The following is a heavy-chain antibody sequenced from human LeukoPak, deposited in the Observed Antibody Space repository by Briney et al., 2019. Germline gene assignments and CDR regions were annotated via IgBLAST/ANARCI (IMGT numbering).Heavy chain of an antibody. J-gene: IGHJ4*02. CDR2: IYYSGST. V-gene: IGHV4-39*02. CDR3: ARDRRYNWNDDFDY. Sequence: PSETLSLTCTVSGGSISSSSYYWGWIRQPPGKGLEWIGSIYYSGSTYNNPSLKSRVTISVDTSKNQFSLKLSSVTAADTAVYYCARDRRYNWNDDFDYWGQGTLVTVSS. D-gene: IGHD1-1*01. CDR1: GGSISSSSYY.